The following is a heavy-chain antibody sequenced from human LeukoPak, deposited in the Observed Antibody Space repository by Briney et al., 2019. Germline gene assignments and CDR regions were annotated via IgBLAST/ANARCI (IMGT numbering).Heavy chain of an antibody. V-gene: IGHV1-18*01. J-gene: IGHJ3*02. CDR2: ISGYNGNK. CDR3: ASLKNYYDSSGYLVTDAFDI. CDR1: GYIFTTYN. D-gene: IGHD3-22*01. Sequence: ASVKVSCKASGYIFTTYNINWLRQAPGQELEWMGWISGYNGNKNYAQKLQGRVTMTTDTSTSTAYMELRSLKSDDTAVYYCASLKNYYDSSGYLVTDAFDIWGQGTMVTVSS.